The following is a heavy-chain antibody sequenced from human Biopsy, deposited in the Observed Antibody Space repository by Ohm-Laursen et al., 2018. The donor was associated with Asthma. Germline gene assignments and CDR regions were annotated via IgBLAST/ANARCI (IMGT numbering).Heavy chain of an antibody. D-gene: IGHD6-13*01. J-gene: IGHJ3*01. V-gene: IGHV4-34*01. CDR2: INHSGST. CDR1: GGSFTHYF. Sequence: TLSLTCAISGGSFTHYFWMWIRQPPGKGLEWIGEINHSGSTNYNPSLKSRVTISVDTSKNQFSLKLSSVTAADTAVYYCARQKLAAAEGPFDLWGQGTMVTVSS. CDR3: ARQKLAAAEGPFDL.